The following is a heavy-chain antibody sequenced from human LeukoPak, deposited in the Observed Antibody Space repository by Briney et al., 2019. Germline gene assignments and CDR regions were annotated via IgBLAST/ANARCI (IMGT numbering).Heavy chain of an antibody. CDR1: GGSISSNNW. CDR3: ARLSSSWILDY. V-gene: IGHV4-4*02. D-gene: IGHD6-13*01. Sequence: SGTLSLTCAVSGGSISSNNWWNWVRQPPGKGLEWIGEIYHSGGTNYNPSLKNRVTISVDKSKNQFSLKLTSVTAADTAVYYCARLSSSWILDYWGQGTLVTVSS. J-gene: IGHJ4*02. CDR2: IYHSGGT.